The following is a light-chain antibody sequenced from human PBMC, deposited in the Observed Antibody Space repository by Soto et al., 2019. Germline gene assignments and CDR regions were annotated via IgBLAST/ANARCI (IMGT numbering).Light chain of an antibody. V-gene: IGLV4-69*01. J-gene: IGLJ3*02. Sequence: QLVLTQSPSASASLGASVKLTCTLSSGHSNYAIAWHQQQPEKGPRYLMKLNSDGSHNKGDGIPDRLSGSSSGAERYLTISSLQSEGEADYYCQTWDTGILFGGGTKLTVL. CDR2: LNSDGSH. CDR1: SGHSNYA. CDR3: QTWDTGIL.